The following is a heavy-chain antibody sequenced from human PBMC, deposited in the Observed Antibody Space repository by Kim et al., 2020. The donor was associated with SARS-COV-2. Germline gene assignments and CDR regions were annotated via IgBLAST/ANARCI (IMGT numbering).Heavy chain of an antibody. Sequence: SPSFQGQVTITADKSISTAYLQWSSLKASDTAMYYCARVYMVRGVLDFDYWGQGTLVTVSS. D-gene: IGHD3-10*01. CDR3: ARVYMVRGVLDFDY. V-gene: IGHV5-51*01. J-gene: IGHJ4*02.